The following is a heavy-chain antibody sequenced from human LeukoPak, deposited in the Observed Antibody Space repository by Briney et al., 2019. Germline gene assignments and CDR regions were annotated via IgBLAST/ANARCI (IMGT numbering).Heavy chain of an antibody. D-gene: IGHD3-3*02. V-gene: IGHV4-59*01. CDR3: ARGSIWFDP. Sequence: PSETLSLTCTVSGGSIRSYFWSWIRQPPGKGLERIGYIYYSGSTDSNPSLKSRVTISVDTSKNQFSLKLISVTAADTAVYYCARGSIWFDPWGQGTLVTVSS. J-gene: IGHJ5*02. CDR2: IYYSGST. CDR1: GGSIRSYF.